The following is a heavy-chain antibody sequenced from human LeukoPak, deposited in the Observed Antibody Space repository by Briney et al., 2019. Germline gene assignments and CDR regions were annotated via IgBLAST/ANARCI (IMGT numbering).Heavy chain of an antibody. CDR3: AGTSGYSYVAFDI. CDR1: GGSISSGGYS. V-gene: IGHV4-30-2*01. D-gene: IGHD5-18*01. J-gene: IGHJ4*02. Sequence: SETLSLTCAVSGGSISSGGYSWSWIRQPPGKGLEWIGYIYHSGSTYYNPSLKSRVTISVDRSKNQFSLKLSSVTAADTAVYYGAGTSGYSYVAFDIWGQGTLVTVSS. CDR2: IYHSGST.